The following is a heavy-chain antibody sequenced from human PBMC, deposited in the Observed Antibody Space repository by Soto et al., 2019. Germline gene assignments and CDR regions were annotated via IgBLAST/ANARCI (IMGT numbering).Heavy chain of an antibody. CDR1: GGSISSGDYY. Sequence: SETLSLTCTVSGGSISSGDYYWSWIRQPPGKGLEWIGYIYYSGSTYYNPSLKSRVTISVDTSKNQFSLKLSPVTAADTAVYYCARDDYGGMGGVDYWGQGTLVTVSS. CDR2: IYYSGST. V-gene: IGHV4-30-4*01. CDR3: ARDDYGGMGGVDY. J-gene: IGHJ4*02. D-gene: IGHD4-17*01.